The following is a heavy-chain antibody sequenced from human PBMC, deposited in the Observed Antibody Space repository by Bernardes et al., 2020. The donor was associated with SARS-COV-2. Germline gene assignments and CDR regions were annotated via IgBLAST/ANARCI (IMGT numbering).Heavy chain of an antibody. Sequence: ASVKVSCKASGYTFTSYGISWVRQAPGQGLEWMGWISAYNGNTNYAQKLQGRVTMTTDTSTSTAYMELRSLRSDDTAVYYCAIDYPYYYDSSGPDLIYWYFDLWGRGTLVTVSS. D-gene: IGHD3-22*01. J-gene: IGHJ2*01. CDR3: AIDYPYYYDSSGPDLIYWYFDL. CDR2: ISAYNGNT. CDR1: GYTFTSYG. V-gene: IGHV1-18*04.